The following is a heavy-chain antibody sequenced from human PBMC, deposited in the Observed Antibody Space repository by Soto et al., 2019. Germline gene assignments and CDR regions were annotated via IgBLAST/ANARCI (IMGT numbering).Heavy chain of an antibody. J-gene: IGHJ6*02. CDR1: GGSISSVGHY. CDR2: IYYSGST. Sequence: PSETLSLTGSVSGGSISSVGHYWTWIRRQPGKGLEWIGYIYYSGSTDYNPSLKSRVTISVDRSKNQFSLNLSSVTAADTAIYYCARESGGYDSSTRYGLDVWGQGTTVTVSS. CDR3: ARESGGYDSSTRYGLDV. V-gene: IGHV4-31*03. D-gene: IGHD6-25*01.